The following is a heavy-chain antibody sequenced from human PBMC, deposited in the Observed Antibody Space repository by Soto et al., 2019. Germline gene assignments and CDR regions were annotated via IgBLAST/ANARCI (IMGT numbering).Heavy chain of an antibody. J-gene: IGHJ4*02. D-gene: IGHD6-19*01. CDR1: GISLSTKEVG. V-gene: IGHV2-5*02. CDR2: IYWDGDQ. CDR3: AHTSLKNGWASDY. Sequence: SGPTLVNPTHTLTLTCTFSGISLSTKEVGVGWIRQPPGKGLEWLALIYWDGDQRYRPSLSKRVTITKDTSKNQVFLTMDNMDPVETATYFCAHTSLKNGWASDYWGQGTLFTVSS.